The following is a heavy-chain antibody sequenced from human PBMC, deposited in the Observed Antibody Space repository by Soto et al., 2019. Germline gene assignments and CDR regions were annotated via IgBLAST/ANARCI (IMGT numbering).Heavy chain of an antibody. V-gene: IGHV1-58*01. CDR3: AADATAWQQMVPSDY. Sequence: GASVKVCCKASGFTFTSSAFQWVRQARGQRLEWIGWIAVGSGYTNYAQRFQDRVTLTRDMSTATTYMELSRLTSEDTAIYYCAADATAWQQMVPSDYWGQGTLVTVSS. CDR1: GFTFTSSA. CDR2: IAVGSGYT. D-gene: IGHD2-8*01. J-gene: IGHJ4*02.